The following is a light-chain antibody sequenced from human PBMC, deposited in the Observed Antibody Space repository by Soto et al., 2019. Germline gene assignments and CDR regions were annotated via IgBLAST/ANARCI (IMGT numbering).Light chain of an antibody. J-gene: IGKJ4*01. Sequence: AIQMTQSPSSLSASVGDRVTITCRASQGVSNDVGWYQQKPGKAPRLLIYAASTLQTGVPSRFSGSQSATDFTLTISSLQPDDVASYYRHQDLSYPLTFGGGTKVEIK. CDR3: HQDLSYPLT. CDR2: AAS. CDR1: QGVSND. V-gene: IGKV1-6*01.